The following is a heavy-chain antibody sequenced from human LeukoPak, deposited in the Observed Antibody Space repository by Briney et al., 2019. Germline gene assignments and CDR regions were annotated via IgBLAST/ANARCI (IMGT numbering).Heavy chain of an antibody. CDR2: IYYSGST. J-gene: IGHJ4*02. V-gene: IGHV4-39*07. Sequence: SETLSLTCTVSGGSISSSSYYWGWIRQPPGKGLEWIGSIYYSGSTYYNPSLKSRVTISVDTSKNQFSLKLSSVAAADTAVYYCARVGSFFVGYWGQGTLVTVSS. CDR3: ARVGSFFVGY. CDR1: GGSISSSSYY. D-gene: IGHD2-21*01.